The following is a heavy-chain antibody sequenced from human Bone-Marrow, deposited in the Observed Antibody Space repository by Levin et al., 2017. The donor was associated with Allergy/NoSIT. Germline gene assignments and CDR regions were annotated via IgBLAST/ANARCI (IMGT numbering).Heavy chain of an antibody. CDR1: GYTFTSYA. J-gene: IGHJ6*03. D-gene: IGHD6-6*01. V-gene: IGHV7-4-1*02. CDR3: ARRNQPYSSSYSYYYYYMDV. CDR2: INTNTGNP. Sequence: ASVKVSCKASGYTFTSYAMNWVRQAPGQGLEWMGWINTNTGNPTYAQGFTGRFVFSLDTSVSTAYLQISSLKAEDTAVYYCARRNQPYSSSYSYYYYYMDVWGKGTTVTVSS.